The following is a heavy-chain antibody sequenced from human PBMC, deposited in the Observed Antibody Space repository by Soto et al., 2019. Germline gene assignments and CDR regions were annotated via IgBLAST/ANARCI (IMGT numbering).Heavy chain of an antibody. CDR1: GFTLGGYA. Sequence: GGSLRLSCAASGFTLGGYAMDWVRQAPGKGLEYVSGISSNGVGTYYANSVQGRFTISRDNSKNTVYLQMGSLRPEDMAVYYCARRARPDSYYMDVWGKGTTVTVSS. V-gene: IGHV3-64*01. D-gene: IGHD6-6*01. CDR3: ARRARPDSYYMDV. J-gene: IGHJ6*03. CDR2: ISSNGVGT.